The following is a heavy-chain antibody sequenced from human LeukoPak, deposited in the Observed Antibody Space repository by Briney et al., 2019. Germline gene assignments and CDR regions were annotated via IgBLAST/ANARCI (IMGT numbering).Heavy chain of an antibody. Sequence: GGSLRLSCPASGFIFSSYGMHWVRQAPGKGLEWVAVIWYDGSNTYYEDSVKGRFTISRDNSKNTLYLQMNSLRAEDTAVYYCARDRARGTYSAWYFDYWGQGTLVTVSS. CDR2: IWYDGSNT. CDR1: GFIFSSYG. CDR3: ARDRARGTYSAWYFDY. J-gene: IGHJ4*02. D-gene: IGHD1-26*01. V-gene: IGHV3-33*01.